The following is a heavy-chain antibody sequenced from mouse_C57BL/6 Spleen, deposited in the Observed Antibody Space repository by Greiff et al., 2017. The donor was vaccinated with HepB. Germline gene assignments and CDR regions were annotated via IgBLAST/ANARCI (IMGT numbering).Heavy chain of an antibody. CDR3: ARSYYGSSFYWYFDV. CDR1: GYTFTSYW. J-gene: IGHJ1*03. CDR2: IDPNSGGT. D-gene: IGHD1-1*01. Sequence: VQLQQSGAELVKPGASVKLSCKASGYTFTSYWMHWVKQRPGRGLEWIGRIDPNSGGTKYNEKFKSKATLTVDKPSSTAYMQLSSLTSEDSAVYYCARSYYGSSFYWYFDVWGTGTTVTVSS. V-gene: IGHV1-72*01.